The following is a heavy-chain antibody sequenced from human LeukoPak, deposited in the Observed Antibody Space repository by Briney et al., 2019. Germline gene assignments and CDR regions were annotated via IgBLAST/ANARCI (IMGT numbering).Heavy chain of an antibody. Sequence: AASVKVSCKTSGYTFSSHSMNWVRQAPGQGLEWLGWISPYNGNTKYAQKIQGRATMTTDTSTSTAYLELRSLRSDDTAVYYCARHLRTTFDYWGQGTLVTVSS. CDR1: GYTFSSHS. V-gene: IGHV1-18*01. J-gene: IGHJ4*02. CDR2: ISPYNGNT. D-gene: IGHD4-11*01. CDR3: ARHLRTTFDY.